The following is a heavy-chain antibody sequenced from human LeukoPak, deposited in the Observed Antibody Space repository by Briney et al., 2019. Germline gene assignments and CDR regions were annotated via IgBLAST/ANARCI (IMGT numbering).Heavy chain of an antibody. J-gene: IGHJ5*02. V-gene: IGHV3-23*01. Sequence: PGGSLRLSCAASGFTFSSYAMSWVRQAPGKGLQWVSAISGSGGSTYYADSVKGRFAISRDNSKNTLYLQMNSLRAEDTAVYYCANLRPIYLYFDPWGQGTLVTVSS. CDR1: GFTFSSYA. CDR2: ISGSGGST. CDR3: ANLRPIYLYFDP. D-gene: IGHD2-2*02.